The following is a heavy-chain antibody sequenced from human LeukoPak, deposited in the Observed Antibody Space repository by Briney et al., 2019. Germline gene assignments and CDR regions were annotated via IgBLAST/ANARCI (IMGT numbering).Heavy chain of an antibody. V-gene: IGHV1-2*02. J-gene: IGHJ4*02. D-gene: IGHD6-19*01. CDR1: GYTFADFY. CDR2: IDPKSGGT. Sequence: GASVKVSCKASGYTFADFYIHWVRQAPGQGPEWMGWIDPKSGGTKYAQKCQDRVTMTRDTSTSTAYMELSRLRSDDPAVYYCAAWRGYSSGWSGPFDYWGQGTQVTVSS. CDR3: AAWRGYSSGWSGPFDY.